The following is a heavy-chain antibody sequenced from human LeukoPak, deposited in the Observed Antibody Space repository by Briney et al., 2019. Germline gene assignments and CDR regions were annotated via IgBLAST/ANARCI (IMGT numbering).Heavy chain of an antibody. CDR1: GFSFASYA. Sequence: GGSLRLSCAASGFSFASYAMTWVRQAPGKGLDWVSAITGSGGSTYYADSVKGRFTISRDNSKNTLYLQMNSLRAEDTAVYYCAKASRPFGGWFPFDYWGQGTLVTVSS. V-gene: IGHV3-23*01. CDR2: ITGSGGST. J-gene: IGHJ4*02. CDR3: AKASRPFGGWFPFDY. D-gene: IGHD6-19*01.